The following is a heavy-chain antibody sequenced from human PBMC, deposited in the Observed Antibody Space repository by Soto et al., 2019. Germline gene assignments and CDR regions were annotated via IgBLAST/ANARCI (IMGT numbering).Heavy chain of an antibody. J-gene: IGHJ3*02. D-gene: IGHD3-10*01. Sequence: QLQLQESGSGLVKPSQTLSLTCAVSGGSISSGGYSWSWIRQPPGKGLEWIGYIYHSGSTYYNPSLKRRVTISVDRSKNQFSLKLSSVTAADTAVYYCARLGYYGSGSPAPNAFDIWGQGAMVTSSS. CDR2: IYHSGST. V-gene: IGHV4-30-2*01. CDR1: GGSISSGGYS. CDR3: ARLGYYGSGSPAPNAFDI.